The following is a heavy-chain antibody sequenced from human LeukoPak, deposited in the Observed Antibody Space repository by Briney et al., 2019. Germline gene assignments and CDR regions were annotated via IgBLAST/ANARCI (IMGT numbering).Heavy chain of an antibody. CDR3: AKTKNDSSGYYYEPDAFDI. CDR1: GFTFSSYA. V-gene: IGHV3-23*01. J-gene: IGHJ3*02. Sequence: PGGSLRLSCAASGFTFSSYAMSWVRQGPGKGLEWVSAISGSGGSTYYADSVKGRFTISRDNTKNTLYLQMNSLRAEDTAVYYCAKTKNDSSGYYYEPDAFDIWGQGTMVTVSS. D-gene: IGHD3-22*01. CDR2: ISGSGGST.